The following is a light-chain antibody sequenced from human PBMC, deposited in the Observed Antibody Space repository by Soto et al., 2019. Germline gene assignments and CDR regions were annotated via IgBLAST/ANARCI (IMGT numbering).Light chain of an antibody. Sequence: SYELTQPPSVSVSPVQTARITCSGDALPKQYAYWYQQKPGQAPVLVIYKDSERPSGIPERFSGSSSGTTVTLTISGVQAEDEADYYCQSADSSGTYGVFGGGTKVTVL. V-gene: IGLV3-25*03. CDR1: ALPKQY. CDR2: KDS. CDR3: QSADSSGTYGV. J-gene: IGLJ2*01.